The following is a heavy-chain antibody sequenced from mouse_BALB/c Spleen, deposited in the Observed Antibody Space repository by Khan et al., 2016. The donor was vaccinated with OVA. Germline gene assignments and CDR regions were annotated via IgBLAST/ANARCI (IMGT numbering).Heavy chain of an antibody. V-gene: IGHV5-17*02. CDR2: ISGDSSTI. J-gene: IGHJ2*01. CDR1: GFTFSSYG. Sequence: EVELVESGGGLVQPGGSRKLSCAASGFTFSSYGMHWVRQAPEKGLEWVAYISGDSSTIYYADTVKGRFTISRDTPKNTLFLQMTSLMSEDTAMYYCAKSYHSGYYFDYWGPGTTLTVSS. CDR3: AKSYHSGYYFDY.